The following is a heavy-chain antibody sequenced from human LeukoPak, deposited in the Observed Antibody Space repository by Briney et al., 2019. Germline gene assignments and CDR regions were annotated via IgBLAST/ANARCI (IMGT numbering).Heavy chain of an antibody. CDR3: AKDSGSGLKD. CDR2: ISYDGSYK. CDR1: GFTFNSYG. J-gene: IGHJ4*02. V-gene: IGHV3-30*18. Sequence: GGSLRLSCAASGFTFNSYGMHWVRQAPGKGLEWVAVISYDGSYKYYADSVKGRFTISRDNSKNTLYLQMNSLRAEDTAVYYCAKDSGSGLKDWGQGTLVTVSS. D-gene: IGHD6-19*01.